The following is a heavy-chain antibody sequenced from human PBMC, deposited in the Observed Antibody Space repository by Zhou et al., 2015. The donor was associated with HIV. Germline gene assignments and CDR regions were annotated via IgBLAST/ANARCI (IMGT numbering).Heavy chain of an antibody. D-gene: IGHD4-17*01. Sequence: EVHLVESGGGLVKPRGSLRLSCTASGFSLTKAWVSWVRQAPGKGLEWIALIKSNSEGATTEYAAPVKDRFTISRDDSNNTLFLQMTSLKTDDTAMYYCTTSFVDVYGDYTKWFDPWGQGTLVSVSS. J-gene: IGHJ5*02. V-gene: IGHV3-15*05. CDR3: TTSFVDVYGDYTKWFDP. CDR1: GFSLTKAW. CDR2: IKSNSEGATT.